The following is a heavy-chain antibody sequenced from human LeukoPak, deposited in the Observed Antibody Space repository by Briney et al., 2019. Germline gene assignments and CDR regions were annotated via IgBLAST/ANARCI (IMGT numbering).Heavy chain of an antibody. CDR3: AKGSSGYYYDNWFDP. J-gene: IGHJ5*02. D-gene: IGHD3-22*01. Sequence: GGSLRLSCAASGFTFRSYAFSSNAMSWVRQAPGKGLEWVSVISGSGGSTYYADSVKGRFTISRDNYKNTLYLQMNSLRAEDTAVYYCAKGSSGYYYDNWFDPWGQGTLVTVSS. CDR2: ISGSGGST. V-gene: IGHV3-23*01. CDR1: GFTFRSYAFSSNA.